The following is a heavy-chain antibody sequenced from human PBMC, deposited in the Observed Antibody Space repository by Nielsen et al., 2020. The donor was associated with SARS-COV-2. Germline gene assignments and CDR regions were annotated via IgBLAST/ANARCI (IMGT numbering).Heavy chain of an antibody. J-gene: IGHJ5*02. V-gene: IGHV5-10-1*01. CDR2: IDPSDSYT. CDR1: GYSFTSYW. Sequence: GESLKISCQGSGYSFTSYWISWVRQMPGEGLEWMGRIDPSDSYTNYSPSFQGHVTISADKSISTAYLQWSSLKASDTAMYYCARQMGSDDSSGYWFDPWSQGTLVTVSS. CDR3: ARQMGSDDSSGYWFDP. D-gene: IGHD3-22*01.